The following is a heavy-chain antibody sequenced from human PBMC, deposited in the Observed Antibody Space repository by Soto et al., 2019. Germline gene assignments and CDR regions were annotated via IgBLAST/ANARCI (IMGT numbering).Heavy chain of an antibody. CDR1: GFPFSSFG. V-gene: IGHV3-33*01. CDR2: IWYDGSNK. D-gene: IGHD6-13*01. Sequence: QVQLVESGGGVVQPGRSLRLSCAASGFPFSSFGMHWVRQAPGKGLEWVAVIWYDGSNKYYADSVKGRFTISRDNSKNTLYLQMNNRSAEDTAVYYCARDPSSIAAAGRFDYWGQGTRVSVFS. CDR3: ARDPSSIAAAGRFDY. J-gene: IGHJ4*02.